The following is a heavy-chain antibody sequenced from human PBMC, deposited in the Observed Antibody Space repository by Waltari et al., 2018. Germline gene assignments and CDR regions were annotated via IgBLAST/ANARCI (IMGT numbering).Heavy chain of an antibody. Sequence: QLQLQESGPGLVEPSETLSLTCTVSGDSISGSNYYWGWTRQPPGKGLEWIGSIYSGGSSYYNPSLKSRITISVDTSKNQFSLNLNSVTAADAAVYFCARDRPGTISSFDPWGQGTLVTVSS. J-gene: IGHJ5*02. CDR1: GDSISGSNYY. CDR2: IYSGGSS. D-gene: IGHD6-6*01. V-gene: IGHV4-39*07. CDR3: ARDRPGTISSFDP.